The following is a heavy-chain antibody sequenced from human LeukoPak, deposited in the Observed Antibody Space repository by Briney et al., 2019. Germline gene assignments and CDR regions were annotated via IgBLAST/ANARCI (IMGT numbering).Heavy chain of an antibody. CDR1: GFTFNNNA. J-gene: IGHJ3*01. V-gene: IGHV3-23*01. CDR3: VRATTNNYVDFDL. Sequence: GGSLRLSCAASGFTFNNNAMSWVRHSPGKGGEWGSAISGTGGTTYYADSVKGRFTISSDNSKGPVYVQMNGLRAEDTAVYCWVRATTNNYVDFDLWGQGTLVTVSS. D-gene: IGHD3-10*02. CDR2: ISGTGGTT.